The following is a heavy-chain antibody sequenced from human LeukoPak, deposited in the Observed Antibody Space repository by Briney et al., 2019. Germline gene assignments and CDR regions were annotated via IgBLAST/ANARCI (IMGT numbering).Heavy chain of an antibody. D-gene: IGHD3-10*01. Sequence: SETLSLTCTVSGGSISSGGYYWSWIRQHPGKGLEWIGYIYYSGSTYYNPSLKSRVTISVDTSKNQFSLKLSSVTAADTAVYYCASTDYYGSFWFDPWGQGTLVTVSS. CDR3: ASTDYYGSFWFDP. J-gene: IGHJ5*02. V-gene: IGHV4-31*03. CDR2: IYYSGST. CDR1: GGSISSGGYY.